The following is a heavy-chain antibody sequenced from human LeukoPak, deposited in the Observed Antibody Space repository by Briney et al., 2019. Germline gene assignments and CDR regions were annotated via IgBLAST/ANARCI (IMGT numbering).Heavy chain of an antibody. CDR2: INSDGSNT. V-gene: IGHV3-74*01. J-gene: IGHJ4*02. Sequence: GGSLRLSCAASGFTFSSYWMNWVRQAPGKGLVWVSRINSDGSNTKYADSVKGRFTISRDNAKNTLYLQMNSLRAEDTAVYYCARDLEVGTTTGYFDYWGQGTLVTVSS. CDR1: GFTFSSYW. D-gene: IGHD1-26*01. CDR3: ARDLEVGTTTGYFDY.